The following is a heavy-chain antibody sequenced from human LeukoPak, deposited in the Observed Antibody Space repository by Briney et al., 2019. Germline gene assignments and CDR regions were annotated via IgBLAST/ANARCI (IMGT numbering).Heavy chain of an antibody. J-gene: IGHJ4*02. CDR1: GGSISSYY. V-gene: IGHV4-59*08. Sequence: SETLSLTCTVSGGSISSYYWSWIRQPPGKGLEWIGYIYYSGSTNYNPSLKSRVTTSVDTSKNQFSLKLSSVTAADTAVYYCARHPDSEYGDYDYWGQGTLVTVSS. D-gene: IGHD4-17*01. CDR3: ARHPDSEYGDYDY. CDR2: IYYSGST.